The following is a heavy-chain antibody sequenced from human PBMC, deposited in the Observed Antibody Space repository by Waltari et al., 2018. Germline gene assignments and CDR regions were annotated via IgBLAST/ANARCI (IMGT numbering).Heavy chain of an antibody. D-gene: IGHD4-17*01. CDR3: ARDQMVTVTDDNWFDS. CDR2: INQDGNNL. V-gene: IGHV3-7*01. CDR1: GFTFSSYW. J-gene: IGHJ5*01. Sequence: EVHLVESGGGLVQPGGSLRLSCAASGFTFSSYWMSWVRQAPGKELEWVANINQDGNNLYYVDSVEGRFTISRDNAKNSLYLQMNSLRAEDTAVYYCARDQMVTVTDDNWFDSWGQGNLVTVSS.